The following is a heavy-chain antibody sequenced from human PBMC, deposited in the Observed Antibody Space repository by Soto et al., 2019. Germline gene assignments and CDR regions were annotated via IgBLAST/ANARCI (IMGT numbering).Heavy chain of an antibody. D-gene: IGHD3-22*01. CDR1: GYTFNSYS. V-gene: IGHV1-3*04. J-gene: IGHJ5*02. CDR2: IDTGNGNT. Sequence: GASVKVSCKASGYTFNSYSMHWVRQAPGERLEWMGWIDTGNGNTKYSQKFLGRVTITRDTSASTVYMDLNSLRSEDTAVYYCARTYYYDNSGYYTWFDPWGQGTLVTVSS. CDR3: ARTYYYDNSGYYTWFDP.